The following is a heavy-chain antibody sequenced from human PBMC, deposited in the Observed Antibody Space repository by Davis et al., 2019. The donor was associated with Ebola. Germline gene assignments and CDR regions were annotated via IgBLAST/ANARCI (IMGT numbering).Heavy chain of an antibody. J-gene: IGHJ5*02. CDR3: ARDRLGGDSSSPYNWFDP. CDR2: ISGSGGST. Sequence: PGGSLRLSCAASGFTFSSYAMSWVRQAPGKGLEWVSAISGSGGSTYYADSVKGRFTISRDNSKNTLYLQMNSLRAEDTAVYYCARDRLGGDSSSPYNWFDPWGQGTLVTVSS. V-gene: IGHV3-23*01. CDR1: GFTFSSYA. D-gene: IGHD6-6*01.